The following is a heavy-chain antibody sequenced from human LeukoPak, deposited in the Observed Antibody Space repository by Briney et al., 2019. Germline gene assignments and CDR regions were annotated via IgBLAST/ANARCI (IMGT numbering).Heavy chain of an antibody. D-gene: IGHD6-19*01. CDR1: AFSFDNFA. Sequence: PGGSLRLSCAASAFSFDNFAMSWVRQAPGRGLEWIAAISDSGGGTYYAESIKGRFTISRDNSKNTLYLQMNSLRADDTALYYCAEHPFIAVTVLEHWGQGTLVTVSS. CDR2: ISDSGGGT. J-gene: IGHJ4*02. CDR3: AEHPFIAVTVLEH. V-gene: IGHV3-23*01.